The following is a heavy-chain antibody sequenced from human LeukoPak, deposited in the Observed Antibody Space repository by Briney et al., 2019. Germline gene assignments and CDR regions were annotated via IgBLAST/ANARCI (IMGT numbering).Heavy chain of an antibody. Sequence: SGGSLRLSCAASGFTVSSNYMSWVRQAPGKGLEWVSVIYSGGSTYYADSVKGRFTISRDNSKNTLYLQMNSLRAEDTAVYYCAREGLGELTLDYWGQGTLVTVSS. J-gene: IGHJ4*02. CDR1: GFTVSSNY. CDR2: IYSGGST. V-gene: IGHV3-53*01. CDR3: AREGLGELTLDY. D-gene: IGHD3-16*01.